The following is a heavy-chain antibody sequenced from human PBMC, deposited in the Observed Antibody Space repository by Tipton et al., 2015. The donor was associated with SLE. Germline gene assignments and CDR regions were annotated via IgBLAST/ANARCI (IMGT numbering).Heavy chain of an antibody. CDR1: GGSISSGSYY. J-gene: IGHJ3*02. D-gene: IGHD4-11*01. V-gene: IGHV4-61*09. CDR3: ARGGDYRAFDI. Sequence: LRLSCTVSGGSISSGSYYWSWIRQPAGKGLEWIGYIYTSGSTNYNPSLKSRVTISVDTSKNQFSLKLSSVTAADTAVYYCARGGDYRAFDIWGQGTMVTVSS. CDR2: IYTSGST.